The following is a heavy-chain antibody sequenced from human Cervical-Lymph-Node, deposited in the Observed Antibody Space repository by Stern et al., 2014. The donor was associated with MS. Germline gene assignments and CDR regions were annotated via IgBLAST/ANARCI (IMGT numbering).Heavy chain of an antibody. CDR1: GGTFNVYA. CDR3: ARDGRHTNNFGLDV. CDR2: IIPIIGTA. V-gene: IGHV1-69*12. Sequence: QVQLVQSGAEVKKPGSSVKVSCKASGGTFNVYAINWLRQAPGQGLEWMGGIIPIIGTANYAQNFQGRVTITADESPRTSSMQLSSLRSDDTAVYYCARDGRHTNNFGLDVWGQGTTVTVSS. J-gene: IGHJ6*02.